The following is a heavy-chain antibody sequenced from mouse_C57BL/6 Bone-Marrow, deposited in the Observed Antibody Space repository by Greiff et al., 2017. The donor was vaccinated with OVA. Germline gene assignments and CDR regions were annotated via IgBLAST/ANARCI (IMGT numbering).Heavy chain of an antibody. Sequence: EVKLQESGAELVRPGASVKLSCTASGFNIKDYYMHWVKQRPEQGLEWIGRIDPEDGDTEYAPKFQGKATMTADTSSNTAYLQLSSLTSEDTAVYYCTLYYGYDWFAYWGQGTLVTVSA. D-gene: IGHD2-2*01. V-gene: IGHV14-1*01. CDR3: TLYYGYDWFAY. J-gene: IGHJ3*01. CDR1: GFNIKDYY. CDR2: IDPEDGDT.